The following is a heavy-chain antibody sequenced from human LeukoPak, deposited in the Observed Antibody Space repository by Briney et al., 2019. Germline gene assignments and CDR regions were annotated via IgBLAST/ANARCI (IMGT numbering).Heavy chain of an antibody. Sequence: ASVKVSCRASGFTFKSYGVSWLRQAPGRALQWMGWFGPWNGETNFVEKYQGRVSLTTDTSTTTVYMELRSLRSDDTAVYYCARDNGRKAVDYWGQGTLVAVSS. V-gene: IGHV1-18*01. CDR2: FGPWNGET. CDR3: ARDNGRKAVDY. CDR1: GFTFKSYG. J-gene: IGHJ4*02. D-gene: IGHD2-8*01.